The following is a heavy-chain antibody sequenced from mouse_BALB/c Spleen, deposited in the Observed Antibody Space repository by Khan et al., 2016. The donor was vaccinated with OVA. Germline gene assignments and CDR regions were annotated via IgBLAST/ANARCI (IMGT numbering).Heavy chain of an antibody. Sequence: QVTLKESGPGILQPSQTLSLTCSFSGFSLSSSGMGVGWIRQPSGKGLEWLAHIWWDDDKRYNPALKSRLTVSKDTSTTQVFLKLARVETADTATYDCALIEWLRDYAMDYWGQGTSVTVSS. CDR2: IWWDDDK. CDR1: GFSLSSSGMG. D-gene: IGHD2-2*01. V-gene: IGHV8-8*01. CDR3: ALIEWLRDYAMDY. J-gene: IGHJ4*01.